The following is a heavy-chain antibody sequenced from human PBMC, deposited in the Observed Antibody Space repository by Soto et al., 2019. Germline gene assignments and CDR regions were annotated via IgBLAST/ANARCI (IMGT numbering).Heavy chain of an antibody. Sequence: QLQLQESGSGLVKPSQTLSLTCAVSGGSISSGGYSWSWIRQPPGKGLEWIGYIYHSGSTYYNPSLERRVTISVDRSKNQFSLKLSSVTAADTAVYYCARASITGTLHGMDVWGQGTTVTVSS. J-gene: IGHJ6*02. D-gene: IGHD1-20*01. CDR3: ARASITGTLHGMDV. CDR2: IYHSGST. V-gene: IGHV4-30-2*01. CDR1: GGSISSGGYS.